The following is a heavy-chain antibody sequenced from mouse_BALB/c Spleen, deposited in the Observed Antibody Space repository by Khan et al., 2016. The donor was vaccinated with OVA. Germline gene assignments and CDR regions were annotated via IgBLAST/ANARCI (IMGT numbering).Heavy chain of an antibody. CDR1: GFNIKNTY. Sequence: EVQLQESGAEFVKPGASVRLSCTACGFNIKNTYIHWVKQRPEQGLEWIGRIDPANGNTKYDPKFQGKATITADTSSNTAYLQLSSLTSEDTAVSYCASSLLLYAMDYWGQGTSVTVSS. J-gene: IGHJ4*01. CDR3: ASSLLLYAMDY. D-gene: IGHD1-2*01. CDR2: IDPANGNT. V-gene: IGHV14-3*02.